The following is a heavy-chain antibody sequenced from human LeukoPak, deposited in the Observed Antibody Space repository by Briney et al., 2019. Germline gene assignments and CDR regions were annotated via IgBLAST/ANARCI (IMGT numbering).Heavy chain of an antibody. CDR1: GFTFSSYW. J-gene: IGHJ6*03. D-gene: IGHD3-9*01. CDR2: IKQDGSEK. V-gene: IGHV3-7*01. Sequence: GGSLRLSCAASGFTFSSYWMSWVRQAPGKGLEWVANIKQDGSEKYYVDSVKGRFTISRDNAKNSLYLQMNSLRAEDTAVYYCARERGYYDILTGYFDYYYYMDVWGKGTTVTVSS. CDR3: ARERGYYDILTGYFDYYYYMDV.